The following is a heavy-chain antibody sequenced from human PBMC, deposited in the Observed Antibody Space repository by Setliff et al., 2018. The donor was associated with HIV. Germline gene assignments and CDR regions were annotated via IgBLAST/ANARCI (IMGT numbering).Heavy chain of an antibody. CDR3: ARSITTAGTVFDY. CDR2: TFHRSKWYS. J-gene: IGHJ4*02. V-gene: IGHV6-1*01. CDR1: GDSVSNYSAA. D-gene: IGHD6-13*01. Sequence: SPTLSLTCAISGDSVSNYSAAWNWIRQSPSRGLEWLGRTFHRSKWYSDYAESVRSRITINPDTSKNQLSLQLHSVTPEDTAVYYCARSITTAGTVFDYWGQGTLVTVSS.